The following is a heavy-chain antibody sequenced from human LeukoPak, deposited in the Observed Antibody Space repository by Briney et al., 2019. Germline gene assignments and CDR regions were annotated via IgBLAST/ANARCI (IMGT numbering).Heavy chain of an antibody. CDR1: SGSVSSYY. D-gene: IGHD6-19*01. Sequence: SETLSLTCSVSSGSVSSYYWSWVRQPPGKGLEWIGYIYYSGSTNYNPSLKSRVTISVDTSKNQFSLKLSSVTAADTAVYYCASSHDGGSGWPYFDYWGQGTLVTVSS. CDR3: ASSHDGGSGWPYFDY. CDR2: IYYSGST. J-gene: IGHJ4*02. V-gene: IGHV4-59*08.